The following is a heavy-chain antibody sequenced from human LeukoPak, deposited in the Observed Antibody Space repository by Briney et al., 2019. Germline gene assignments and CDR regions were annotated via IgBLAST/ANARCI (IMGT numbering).Heavy chain of an antibody. D-gene: IGHD2-2*01. J-gene: IGHJ4*02. CDR1: GFTFSSYA. Sequence: GGSLRLSCAGSGFTFSSYAMSWVRQAPGKGLEWVSAISDSGGRTYYADSVKGRFTISRDNSKSTLYLQMNSLSAEDTAVYYCAKAAFCSSTSCPSYWGQGTLVTVSS. V-gene: IGHV3-23*01. CDR3: AKAAFCSSTSCPSY. CDR2: ISDSGGRT.